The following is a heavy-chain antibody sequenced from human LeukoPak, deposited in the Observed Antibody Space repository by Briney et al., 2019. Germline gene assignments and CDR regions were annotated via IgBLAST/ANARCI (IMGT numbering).Heavy chain of an antibody. CDR3: ARVPYVSGTFDH. D-gene: IGHD3-10*01. CDR1: GFIFSSYV. CDR2: ISYDGSGE. J-gene: IGHJ4*02. Sequence: PGGSLRLSCAASGFIFSSYVIHWVRQAPGKGLEWVAVISYDGSGEYYTDSVKGRFTIYRDNSKNTLYLQMNSLRTEDTAVYYCARVPYVSGTFDHRGQGTLVTVSS. V-gene: IGHV3-30-3*01.